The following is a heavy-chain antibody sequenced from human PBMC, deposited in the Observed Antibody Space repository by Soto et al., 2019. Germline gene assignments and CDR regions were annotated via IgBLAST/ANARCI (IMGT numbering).Heavy chain of an antibody. J-gene: IGHJ4*02. CDR3: ARVADSSFDY. CDR1: GFSISSGDYY. D-gene: IGHD3-22*01. V-gene: IGHV4-30-4*01. CDR2: IYYSGST. Sequence: PSETLSLTCTVSGFSISSGDYYWSWIRQPPGKGLEWIGYIYYSGSTYYNPSLKSRVTISVDTSKNQFSLKLRSVTAADTAVYYCARVADSSFDYWGQGTLVTVSS.